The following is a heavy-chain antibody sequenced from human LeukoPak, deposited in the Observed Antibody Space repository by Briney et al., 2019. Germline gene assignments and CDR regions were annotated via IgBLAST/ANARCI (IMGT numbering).Heavy chain of an antibody. J-gene: IGHJ4*02. D-gene: IGHD2-8*02. CDR2: NDPDSGVT. CDR3: ARGGYCTGTSCFLPDY. Sequence: ASVKVSCKASGYTFTHYHIHWVRQAPGQGLEWMGGNDPDSGVTKFPQKFQGRVSMTTDTSITTAYMELSSLRSDDTAVYYCARGGYCTGTSCFLPDYWGQGTLVTVSS. CDR1: GYTFTHYH. V-gene: IGHV1-2*02.